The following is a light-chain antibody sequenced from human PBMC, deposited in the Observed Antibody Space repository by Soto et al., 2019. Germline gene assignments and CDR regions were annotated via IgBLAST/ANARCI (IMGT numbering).Light chain of an antibody. CDR1: TSDVGGYNY. Sequence: QSVLTQPASVSGSPGQSITIACTGTTSDVGGYNYVSWYQQYPGKAPRLVISDVSNRPSGVSNRFSGSKSGNSASLTISGLQAEGEADYYCSSYTSSSTYVFGPGTKLTVL. CDR3: SSYTSSSTYV. J-gene: IGLJ1*01. CDR2: DVS. V-gene: IGLV2-14*01.